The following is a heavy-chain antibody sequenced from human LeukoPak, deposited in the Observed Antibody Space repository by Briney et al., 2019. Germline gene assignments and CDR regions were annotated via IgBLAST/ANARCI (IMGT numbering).Heavy chain of an antibody. V-gene: IGHV4-59*01. CDR1: GGSISSYY. CDR2: IYYSGST. CDR3: ARLGIKLGLAFDI. Sequence: SETLSLTCTVSGGSISSYYWNWIRQPPGKGLEWIGYIYYSGSTNYNPSLKSRVTISVDTSKNQFSLKLSSVTAADTAVYYCARLGIKLGLAFDIWGQGTMVTVSS. J-gene: IGHJ3*02. D-gene: IGHD7-27*01.